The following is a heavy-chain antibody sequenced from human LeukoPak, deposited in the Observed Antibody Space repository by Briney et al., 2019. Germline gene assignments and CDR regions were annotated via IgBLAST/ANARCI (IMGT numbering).Heavy chain of an antibody. D-gene: IGHD3-10*01. Sequence: WGSLRLSCAASGFTFSSYGMHWVRQAPGKGLEWVAVIWYDGSNKYYADSVKGRFTISRDNSKNTLYLQMNSLRAEDTAVYYCARENWRRITMVRGVLLGWFDPWGQGTLVTVSS. V-gene: IGHV3-33*01. CDR3: ARENWRRITMVRGVLLGWFDP. CDR1: GFTFSSYG. CDR2: IWYDGSNK. J-gene: IGHJ5*02.